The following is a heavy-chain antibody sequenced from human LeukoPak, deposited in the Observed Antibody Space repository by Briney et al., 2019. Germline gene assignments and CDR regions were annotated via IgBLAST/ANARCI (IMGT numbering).Heavy chain of an antibody. CDR2: IYSGGST. Sequence: QPGRSLRLSCAASGFTVSSNYMSWVRQAPGKGLEWVSVIYSGGSTYYADSVKGRFTISRDNSKNTLYLQMNSLRAEDTAVYYCARAPRHDSSGYSDYWGQGTLVTVSS. V-gene: IGHV3-66*01. D-gene: IGHD3-22*01. CDR1: GFTVSSNY. CDR3: ARAPRHDSSGYSDY. J-gene: IGHJ4*02.